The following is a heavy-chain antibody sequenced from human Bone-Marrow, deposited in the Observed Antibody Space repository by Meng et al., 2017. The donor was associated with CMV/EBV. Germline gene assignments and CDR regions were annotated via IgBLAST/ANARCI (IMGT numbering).Heavy chain of an antibody. Sequence: GESLKISCAASGFNFNGHSLNWVRQAPGKGLEWVSSISINRNYKHYADSVKGRFTISRDNAKNSLYLQMNSLRAEDTAVYFCARVPEWCMTCFDYWGQGTLVTVYS. V-gene: IGHV3-21*01. CDR1: GFNFNGHS. D-gene: IGHD2-8*01. J-gene: IGHJ4*02. CDR3: ARVPEWCMTCFDY. CDR2: ISINRNYK.